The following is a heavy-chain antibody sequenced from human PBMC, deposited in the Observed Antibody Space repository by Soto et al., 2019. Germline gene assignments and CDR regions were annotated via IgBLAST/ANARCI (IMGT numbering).Heavy chain of an antibody. CDR3: ARDGCGGGSRYVSASFDF. Sequence: QVQLVESGGGVVQPGRSLRLSCTASAFTLRSYGIHWVRQAPGKGLEWVAVIWYDGSNKYYADSVKGRFTISRDTSSNTVYLQINRLRADYMAVNYCARDGCGGGSRYVSASFDFWGQGAVVAVSS. V-gene: IGHV3-33*01. CDR2: IWYDGSNK. J-gene: IGHJ4*02. D-gene: IGHD2-15*01. CDR1: AFTLRSYG.